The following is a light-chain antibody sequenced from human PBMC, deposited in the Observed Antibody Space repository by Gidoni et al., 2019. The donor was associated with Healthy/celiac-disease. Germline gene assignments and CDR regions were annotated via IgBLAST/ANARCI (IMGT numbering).Light chain of an antibody. V-gene: IGKV4-1*01. Sequence: DIVMTQSPDSLAVSLGERATINCKSSQSVLYSSNNKNYLAWHQQKPGQPPKLLIYWASTRESGVPDRFSGSGSGTDFTLTISSLQAEAVAVYYCQQYYNTPLTFGGGTKVEIK. CDR3: QQYYNTPLT. CDR2: WAS. J-gene: IGKJ4*01. CDR1: QSVLYSSNNKNY.